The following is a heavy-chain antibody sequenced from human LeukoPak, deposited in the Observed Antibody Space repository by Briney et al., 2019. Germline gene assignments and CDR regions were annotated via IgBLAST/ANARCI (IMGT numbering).Heavy chain of an antibody. V-gene: IGHV4-31*03. J-gene: IGHJ5*02. CDR3: SRGGSTPSWFDP. D-gene: IGHD2-2*01. CDR2: THYSGST. CDR1: GGSISSSSYY. Sequence: SETLSLTCTVSGGSISSSSYYWGWIRQHPGKGLEWIGYTHYSGSTYYNPSLESRLTISVDTSKNQFSLKLSSVTAADTAVYYCSRGGSTPSWFDPWGQGTLVTVSS.